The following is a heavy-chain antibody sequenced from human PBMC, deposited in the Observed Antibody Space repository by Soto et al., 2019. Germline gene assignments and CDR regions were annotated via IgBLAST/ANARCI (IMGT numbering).Heavy chain of an antibody. V-gene: IGHV3-72*01. J-gene: IGHJ5*01. Sequence: GGSLRLSCAASGFMFSDYYMDWVRQAPGKGLEWVGRIVNRANGYTTEYAASVKGRFTISRDDSKNSLSLQMNSLKTEDTAVYYFAGGSESKREFESWGQAIWVTXS. CDR3: AGGSESKREFES. CDR2: IVNRANGYTT. CDR1: GFMFSDYY.